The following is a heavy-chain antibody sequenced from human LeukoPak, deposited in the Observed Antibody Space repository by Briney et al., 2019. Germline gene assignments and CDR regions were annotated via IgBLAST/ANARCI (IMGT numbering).Heavy chain of an antibody. CDR1: GVTFGDYA. V-gene: IGHV3-49*04. J-gene: IGHJ6*02. CDR3: TRMNYYYGMDV. CDR2: IRSKAYGGTT. Sequence: PGRSLRLSCTASGVTFGDYAMSWVRQAPGKGLEWVGFIRSKAYGGTTEYAATVKGRFTISRDDSKSIAYLQMNSLKTEDTAVYYCTRMNYYYGMDVWGQGTTVTVSS.